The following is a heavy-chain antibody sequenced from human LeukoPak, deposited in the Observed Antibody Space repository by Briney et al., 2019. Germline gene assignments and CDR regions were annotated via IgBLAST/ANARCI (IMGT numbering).Heavy chain of an antibody. CDR1: GFTFSTYW. D-gene: IGHD6-19*01. V-gene: IGHV3-7*01. Sequence: GGSLRLSCEASGFTFSTYWMNWVRQAPGKGLEWVANIKQDGSEKYYVDSVKGRFTISRDNAKNSLYLQMNSLRAEDTAVNYCARPYSVGWSLPAYWGQGNMVTVSS. CDR3: ARPYSVGWSLPAY. CDR2: IKQDGSEK. J-gene: IGHJ4*02.